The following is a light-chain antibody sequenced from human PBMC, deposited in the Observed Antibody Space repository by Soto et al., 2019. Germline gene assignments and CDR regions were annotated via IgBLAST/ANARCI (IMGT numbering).Light chain of an antibody. CDR1: ERLSSVY. CDR2: GAS. J-gene: IGKJ5*01. Sequence: EIVLTQSPGTLSLSPVERATLSCKASERLSSVYLAWYQQRPGQPPRLLIYGASNRATGIPDRFSCSGSGTDFTLIINRLEPEDVEIYYCQQYGGSPRITFGQGTRLEIK. CDR3: QQYGGSPRIT. V-gene: IGKV3-20*01.